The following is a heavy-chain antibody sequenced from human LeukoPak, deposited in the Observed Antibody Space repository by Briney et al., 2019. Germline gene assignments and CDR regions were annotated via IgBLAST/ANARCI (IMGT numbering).Heavy chain of an antibody. CDR2: IYYSGST. CDR3: ARGGGGYCSSTSCSPYYDFWSGYYTIYYFDY. Sequence: PSETLSLTCTVSGGSISSYYWSWIRQPPGKGLEWIGYIYYSGSTNYNPSLKSRVTISVDTSKNQFRLKLSSVTAADTAVYYCARGGGGYCSSTSCSPYYDFWSGYYTIYYFDYWGQGTLVTVSS. J-gene: IGHJ4*02. D-gene: IGHD3-3*01. V-gene: IGHV4-59*01. CDR1: GGSISSYY.